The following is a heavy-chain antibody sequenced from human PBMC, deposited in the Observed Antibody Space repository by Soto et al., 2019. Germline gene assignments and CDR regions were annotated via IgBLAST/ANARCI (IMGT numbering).Heavy chain of an antibody. CDR1: GFTFSSYS. D-gene: IGHD4-17*01. V-gene: IGHV3-48*02. Sequence: GGSLRLSCAASGFTFSSYSMNWVRQAPGKGLEWVSYISSSSSTIYYADSVKGRFTISRDNAKNSLYLQMNSLRDEDTAVYYCARDHYGDATPHNWFDPWGQGTLVTVSS. CDR3: ARDHYGDATPHNWFDP. CDR2: ISSSSSTI. J-gene: IGHJ5*02.